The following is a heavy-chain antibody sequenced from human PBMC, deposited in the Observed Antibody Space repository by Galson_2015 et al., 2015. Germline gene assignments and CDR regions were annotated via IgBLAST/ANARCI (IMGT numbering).Heavy chain of an antibody. CDR3: AREEAYYFGSGRYDFDH. V-gene: IGHV4-39*02. Sequence: LSLTCTVSGGSISSSSYYWGWIRQPPGKGLEWVGSAFYSGNTYYNPSLKSRVTISVDTSKNRFSLRLSSVTAADTAVYYCAREEAYYFGSGRYDFDHWGQGTLVTVSS. CDR1: GGSISSSSYY. D-gene: IGHD3-10*01. J-gene: IGHJ4*02. CDR2: AFYSGNT.